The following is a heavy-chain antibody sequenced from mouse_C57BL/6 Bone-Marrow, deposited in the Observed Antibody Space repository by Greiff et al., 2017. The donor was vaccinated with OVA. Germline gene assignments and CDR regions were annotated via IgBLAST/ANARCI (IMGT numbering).Heavy chain of an antibody. CDR1: GYTFTSYW. CDR3: ARMGLFDY. J-gene: IGHJ2*01. Sequence: QVQLKQSGAELVKPGASVKLSCKASGYTFTSYWMHWVKQRPGQGLEWIGMIHPNSGSTNYNEKFKSKATLTVDKSSSPAYMQLSSLTSEDSAVYYCARMGLFDYWGQGTTLTVSS. CDR2: IHPNSGST. V-gene: IGHV1-64*01. D-gene: IGHD4-1*01.